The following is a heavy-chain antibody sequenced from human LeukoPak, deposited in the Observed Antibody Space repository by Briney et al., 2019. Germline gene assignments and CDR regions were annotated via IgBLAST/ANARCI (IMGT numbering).Heavy chain of an antibody. Sequence: PGGSLRLSCAASGFTFSSYAMSWIRQPPGKGLEWIGSIYYSGSTYYNPSLKSRVTISVDTSKNQFSLKLSSVTAADTAVYYCASPSGSYYLGAFDIWGQGTMVTVSS. J-gene: IGHJ3*02. CDR2: IYYSGST. CDR3: ASPSGSYYLGAFDI. CDR1: GFTFSSYA. V-gene: IGHV4-39*01. D-gene: IGHD1-26*01.